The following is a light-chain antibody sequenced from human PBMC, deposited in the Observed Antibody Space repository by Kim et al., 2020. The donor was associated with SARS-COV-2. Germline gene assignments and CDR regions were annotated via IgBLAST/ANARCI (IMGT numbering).Light chain of an antibody. CDR3: QQYLSTPLT. CDR1: QSVLYSSNNKNY. J-gene: IGKJ4*01. CDR2: WAS. V-gene: IGKV4-1*01. Sequence: ATINCKSSQSVLYSSNNKNYLSWYQQKPGQPPKLLIYWASVRDSGVPDRFSGSGSGTDFTLTISGLQAEDVAVYYCQQYLSTPLTFGGGTKVDIK.